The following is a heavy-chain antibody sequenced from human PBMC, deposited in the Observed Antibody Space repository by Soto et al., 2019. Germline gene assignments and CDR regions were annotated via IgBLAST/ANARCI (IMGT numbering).Heavy chain of an antibody. CDR3: ARSLTEGYCTITGCYTRPLYGMDV. CDR2: INPNSGGT. Sequence: EASVKVSCKASGYTFSGYYIHWPRQAPGQGLEWMGWINPNSGGTNYAQKFQGRVTVTRDTPTSTAYMELSRLTSDDTAVYYCARSLTEGYCTITGCYTRPLYGMDVWGQGTTVTVSS. D-gene: IGHD2-2*02. CDR1: GYTFSGYY. V-gene: IGHV1-2*02. J-gene: IGHJ6*02.